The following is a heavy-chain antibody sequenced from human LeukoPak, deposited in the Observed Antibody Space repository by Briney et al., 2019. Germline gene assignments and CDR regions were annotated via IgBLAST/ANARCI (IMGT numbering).Heavy chain of an antibody. Sequence: SETLSLTCAVYGGSSSGYYWSWIRQPPGKGLEWIGEINHSGSTNYNPSLKSRVTISVDTSKNQFSLKLSSVTAADTAVYYCATRGATNPEGWFDPWGQGTLVTVSS. V-gene: IGHV4-34*01. CDR1: GGSSSGYY. J-gene: IGHJ5*02. CDR3: ATRGATNPEGWFDP. CDR2: INHSGST. D-gene: IGHD1-26*01.